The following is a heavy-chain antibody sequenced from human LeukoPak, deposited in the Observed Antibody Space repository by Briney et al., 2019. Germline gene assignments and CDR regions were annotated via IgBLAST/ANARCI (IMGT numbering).Heavy chain of an antibody. V-gene: IGHV4-59*08. Sequence: SETLSLTCAVYGGSFSGYYWSWIRQPPGKGLEWIGYIYYSGSTNYNPSLKSRVTISVDTSKNQFSLKLSSVTAADTAVYYCARQSKTSAASNYYYGMDVWGQGTTVTVSS. CDR3: ARQSKTSAASNYYYGMDV. CDR1: GGSFSGYY. CDR2: IYYSGST. J-gene: IGHJ6*02. D-gene: IGHD6-13*01.